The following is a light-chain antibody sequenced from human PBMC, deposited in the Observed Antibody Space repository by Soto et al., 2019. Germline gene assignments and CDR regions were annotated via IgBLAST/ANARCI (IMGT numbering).Light chain of an antibody. J-gene: IGKJ1*01. CDR2: AAS. CDR1: QGITSY. Sequence: AIRMTQSPSSLSASTGDRVAITCRGSQGITSYLAWYQHKPGKAPKLLFYAASNLQSGVPSRFSGSGSETDFTLTISCLQSEDFATYYCQQYYSYPRTFGQGTKVDI. V-gene: IGKV1-8*01. CDR3: QQYYSYPRT.